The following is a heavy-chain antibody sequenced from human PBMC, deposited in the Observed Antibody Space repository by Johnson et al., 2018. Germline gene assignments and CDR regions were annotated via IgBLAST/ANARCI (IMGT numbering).Heavy chain of an antibody. CDR3: ASARPRGYRYGTDAFDI. Sequence: VQLVQSGGGLVQPGGSLRLSCAASGFTFSSYDMPWVRQATGKGLEWVSAIGPAGDTYYPGSVKGRFTISRENAKNSLYLQMNSLRAGDTAVYYCASARPRGYRYGTDAFDIWGQGTMVTVSS. CDR2: IGPAGDT. V-gene: IGHV3-13*01. J-gene: IGHJ3*02. D-gene: IGHD5-18*01. CDR1: GFTFSSYD.